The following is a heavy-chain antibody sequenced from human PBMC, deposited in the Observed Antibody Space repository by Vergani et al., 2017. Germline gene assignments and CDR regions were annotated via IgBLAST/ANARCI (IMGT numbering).Heavy chain of an antibody. CDR3: ARSIVSRNPPDYFDN. CDR2: VEDSGYF. V-gene: IGHV4-59*01. Sequence: QVQLQESGPGLVRPSETLSLTCTVSGRSLSGYYWNWIRQTPGEGLEWIGYVEDSGYFNYNPSLKTRVSMSSDTSNNQFSLMLGSVTVADTAVYYCARSIVSRNPPDYFDNWGQGTLVTVSS. J-gene: IGHJ4*02. CDR1: GRSLSGYY. D-gene: IGHD1-14*01.